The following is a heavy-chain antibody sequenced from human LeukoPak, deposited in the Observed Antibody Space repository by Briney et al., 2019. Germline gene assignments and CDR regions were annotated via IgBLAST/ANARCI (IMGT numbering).Heavy chain of an antibody. CDR3: ARGLGYCSSTSCYTFDY. CDR2: IYYSGST. D-gene: IGHD2-2*02. Sequence: SETLSLTCTVSGDSISRNDYYWGWIRQPPGKGLEWIGTIYYSGSTNYNPSLKSRVTISVDTSKNQFSLRLSSVTAADTAVYYCARGLGYCSSTSCYTFDYWGQGTLVTVSS. J-gene: IGHJ4*02. CDR1: GDSISRNDYY. V-gene: IGHV4-39*07.